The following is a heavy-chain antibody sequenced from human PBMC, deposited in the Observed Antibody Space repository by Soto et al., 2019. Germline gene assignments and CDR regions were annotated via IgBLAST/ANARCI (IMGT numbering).Heavy chain of an antibody. Sequence: QVQLQEAGPGLVKPSQTLSLTRTVSGGSISSGGYYWSWIRQHPGKGLEWIGYIYYSGSNYYNPSIKSRVTISVDTSKNQFSLKLSSVTAADTAVYYCARDLLTEDAFDIWGQGTMVTVSS. V-gene: IGHV4-31*03. CDR1: GGSISSGGYY. CDR2: IYYSGSN. D-gene: IGHD2-15*01. J-gene: IGHJ3*02. CDR3: ARDLLTEDAFDI.